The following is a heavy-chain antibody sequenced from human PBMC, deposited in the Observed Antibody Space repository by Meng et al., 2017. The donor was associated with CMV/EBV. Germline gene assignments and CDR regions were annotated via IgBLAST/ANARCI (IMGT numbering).Heavy chain of an antibody. CDR1: GGSISSYY. V-gene: IGHV4-59*01. Sequence: GSLRLSCTVSGGSISSYYWSWIRQPPGKGLEWIGYIYYSGGTNYNPSLKSRVTISVDTSKNQFSLKLSSVTAADTAVYYCARGRTIFDAFDIWGQGTMVTVSS. CDR3: ARGRTIFDAFDI. D-gene: IGHD3-3*01. J-gene: IGHJ3*02. CDR2: IYYSGGT.